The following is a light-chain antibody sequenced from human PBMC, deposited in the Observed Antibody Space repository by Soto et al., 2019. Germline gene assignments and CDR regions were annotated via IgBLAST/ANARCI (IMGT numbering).Light chain of an antibody. J-gene: IGKJ5*01. V-gene: IGKV3-11*01. CDR1: QSVSNY. Sequence: EIGLTQSPATLSLSPGERATLSCWASQSVSNYLDWYQQKPGQAPRLLIYYASNRATGVPARFSGSGSGTDFTLTISSLEPEDFAVDYCQQRSNWPPITFGQGTRLEIK. CDR3: QQRSNWPPIT. CDR2: YAS.